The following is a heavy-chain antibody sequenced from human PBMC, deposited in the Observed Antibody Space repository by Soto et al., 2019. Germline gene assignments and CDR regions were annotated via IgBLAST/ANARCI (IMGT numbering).Heavy chain of an antibody. J-gene: IGHJ1*01. D-gene: IGHD6-19*01. Sequence: GASVKVSCKASGYTFTSYGISWVRQAPGQGLEWMGWISAYNGNTNYAQKLQGRVTMTTDTSTSTAYMELRSLRSDDTAVYYCARDRLMYSSGWFEYFQHWGQGTLVTVSS. CDR2: ISAYNGNT. CDR3: ARDRLMYSSGWFEYFQH. V-gene: IGHV1-18*01. CDR1: GYTFTSYG.